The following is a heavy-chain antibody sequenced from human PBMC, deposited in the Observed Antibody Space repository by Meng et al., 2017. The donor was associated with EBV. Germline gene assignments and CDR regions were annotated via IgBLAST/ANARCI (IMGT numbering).Heavy chain of an antibody. CDR3: ARAGISIFWQHWFDP. CDR2: INWNGENT. CDR1: GFTFDDDG. D-gene: IGHD3-3*01. Sequence: ELPLVESGGGVVGPGVSLRLSCAATGFTFDDDGMNWVRQVPGKGLEWVAGINWNGENTGYVDSVKGRFTISRDNAKNFLYLQMDSLRAEDTAFYHCARAGISIFWQHWFDPWGQGTLVTVSS. J-gene: IGHJ5*02. V-gene: IGHV3-20*01.